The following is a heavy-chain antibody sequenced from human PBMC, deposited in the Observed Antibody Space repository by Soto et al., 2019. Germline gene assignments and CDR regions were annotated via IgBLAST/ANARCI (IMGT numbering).Heavy chain of an antibody. D-gene: IGHD3-10*01. CDR2: ISAYNGNT. J-gene: IGHJ5*02. V-gene: IGHV1-18*01. CDR3: ARDARQTLITMVRGVIGWFDP. Sequence: ASVKVSCKASGYTFTSYGISWVRQAPGQGLEWMGWISAYNGNTNYAQKLQGRVTMTTDTSTSTAYMELRSLRSDDTAVYYGARDARQTLITMVRGVIGWFDPWGQGTLVTVSS. CDR1: GYTFTSYG.